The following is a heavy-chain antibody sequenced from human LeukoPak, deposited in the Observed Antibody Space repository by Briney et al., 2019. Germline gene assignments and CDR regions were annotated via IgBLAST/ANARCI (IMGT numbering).Heavy chain of an antibody. CDR3: AKDVGGDYFDY. CDR2: ISSSSSYI. V-gene: IGHV3-21*04. D-gene: IGHD2-15*01. Sequence: GGSLRLSCAASGFTFSSYSMNWVRQAPGKGLEWVSSISSSSSYIYYADSVKGRFTISRDNSKNTLYLQMNSLRAEDTAVYYCAKDVGGDYFDYWGQGTLVTVSS. CDR1: GFTFSSYS. J-gene: IGHJ4*02.